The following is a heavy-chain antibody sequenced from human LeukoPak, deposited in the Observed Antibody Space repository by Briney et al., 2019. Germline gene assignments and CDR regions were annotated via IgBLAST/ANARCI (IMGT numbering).Heavy chain of an antibody. V-gene: IGHV3-23*01. CDR1: GFTFSGYA. CDR2: FFPSGGEI. J-gene: IGHJ4*02. Sequence: GGSLRLSCAASGFTFSGYAMTWVRQPPGKGLEWVSSFFPSGGEIHYADSVRGRFTISRDNSKSTLSLQMNSLRAEDTAIYYCATYRQVLLPFESWGQGTLVTVSS. CDR3: ATYRQVLLPFES. D-gene: IGHD2-8*02.